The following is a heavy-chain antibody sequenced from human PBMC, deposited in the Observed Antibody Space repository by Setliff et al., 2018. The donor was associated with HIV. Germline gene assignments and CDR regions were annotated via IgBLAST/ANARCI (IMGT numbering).Heavy chain of an antibody. CDR3: AKRTIGSNNWYACDV. J-gene: IGHJ3*01. CDR2: ISGSGDDT. CDR1: GFTFSSYW. Sequence: GGSLRLSCAASGFTFSSYWMHWVRQAPGKGLAWVSCISGSGDDTYYADPVKGRFTISRDNSKNTLYLQMNSLSAEDTAVYYCAKRTIGSNNWYACDVWGQGTMVTVSS. D-gene: IGHD1-1*01. V-gene: IGHV3-23*01.